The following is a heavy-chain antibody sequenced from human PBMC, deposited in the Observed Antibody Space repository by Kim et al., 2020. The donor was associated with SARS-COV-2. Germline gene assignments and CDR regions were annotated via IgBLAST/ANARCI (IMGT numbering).Heavy chain of an antibody. D-gene: IGHD6-13*01. V-gene: IGHV3-53*01. CDR2: IYSGGST. CDR3: ARGLVGSSGGYGMDV. J-gene: IGHJ6*02. CDR1: GFTVSRYY. Sequence: GGSLRLSCAASGFTVSRYYMSWVRQAPGKGLEWVSVIYSGGSTYYADSVKGRLTISRDNSKNTLYLQMNSLRAEDTAVYYCARGLVGSSGGYGMDVWGQGTTVTVSS.